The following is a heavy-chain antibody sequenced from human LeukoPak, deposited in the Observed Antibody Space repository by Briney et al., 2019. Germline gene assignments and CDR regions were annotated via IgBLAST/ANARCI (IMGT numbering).Heavy chain of an antibody. CDR1: GFTFSTSS. D-gene: IGHD6-25*01. J-gene: IGHJ3*02. Sequence: PGSSLRLSCAASGFTFSTSSMHWVRQATGKGLESVAVTSYDESIKVYAESVKGRFTISRDNSENTLYLQMNSLKFEDTAVYYCATEGHSSGWAGTFDIWGQGTMVTISS. V-gene: IGHV3-30-3*01. CDR3: ATEGHSSGWAGTFDI. CDR2: TSYDESIK.